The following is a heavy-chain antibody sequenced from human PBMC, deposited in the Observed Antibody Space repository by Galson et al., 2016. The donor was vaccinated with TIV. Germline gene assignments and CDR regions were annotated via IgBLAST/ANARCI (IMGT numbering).Heavy chain of an antibody. CDR1: GDSLSELV. CDR2: FDPEVGKT. Sequence: VNVACKVSGDSLSELVMHWVRPGPGQGLEWMGGFDPEVGKTVYAQKFPSRLTMTADTPRHTTYMELGSLTLEDTAVYYCATVEWFSVLSFDNWGQGTLVTLSS. V-gene: IGHV1-24*01. J-gene: IGHJ4*02. CDR3: ATVEWFSVLSFDN. D-gene: IGHD3-3*01.